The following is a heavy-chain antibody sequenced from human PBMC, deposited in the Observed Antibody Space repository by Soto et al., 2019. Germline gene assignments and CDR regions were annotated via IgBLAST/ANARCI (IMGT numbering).Heavy chain of an antibody. V-gene: IGHV1-69*06. D-gene: IGHD3-22*01. CDR1: GGTFGSDS. J-gene: IGHJ5*02. Sequence: SVKVSCKASGGTFGSDSITWVRHAPGQGLEWVGRIIPIFGTTNYAQNLQGRVTISADKSTLTSYMELHSLTSDDTALYYCARDRTDSGYYTNWLDPWGQGTQVTVSS. CDR2: IIPIFGTT. CDR3: ARDRTDSGYYTNWLDP.